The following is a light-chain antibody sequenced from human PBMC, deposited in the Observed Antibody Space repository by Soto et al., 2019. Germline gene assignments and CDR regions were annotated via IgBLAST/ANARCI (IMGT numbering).Light chain of an antibody. V-gene: IGLV2-14*03. CDR2: GVS. J-gene: IGLJ1*01. CDR3: SSFTTSTTPAYV. Sequence: QSALTQPASVSGSPGQSITISCTGTSSDIGGYNYVSWYRQHPGKAPQLVIYGVSDRPSGVSNRFSGSKSGNTASLTISGLQAEDEADYYCSSFTTSTTPAYVFGTGTKLTVL. CDR1: SSDIGGYNY.